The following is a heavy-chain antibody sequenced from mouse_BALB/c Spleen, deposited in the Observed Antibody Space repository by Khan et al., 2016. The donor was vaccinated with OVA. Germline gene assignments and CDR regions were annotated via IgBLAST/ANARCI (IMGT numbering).Heavy chain of an antibody. CDR1: GFTFSSFG. CDR3: ARGNWAWFAY. D-gene: IGHD4-1*01. J-gene: IGHJ3*01. V-gene: IGHV5-17*02. CDR2: ISSDSYTI. Sequence: EVELVESGGGLVQPGGSRKLSCAASGFTFSSFGMHWVRQAPEKGLAWVAYISSDSYTIYYADTVKGRFTISRDNPRKTLFLQMTSLGSEDTAMYYCARGNWAWFAYGGQGTLVTVSA.